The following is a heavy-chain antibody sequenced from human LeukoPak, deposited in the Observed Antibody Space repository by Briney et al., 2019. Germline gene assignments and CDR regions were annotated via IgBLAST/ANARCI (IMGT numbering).Heavy chain of an antibody. Sequence: SETLSLTCTVSGYSISSGYYWGWIRQPPGKGLEWIGSIYHSGSTYYNPSLKSRVTISVDTSKNQFSLKLSSVTAADTAAYYRGRFGGVIAHAFDIWGQGTMVTVSS. CDR1: GYSISSGYY. CDR3: GRFGGVIAHAFDI. D-gene: IGHD3-16*02. CDR2: IYHSGST. J-gene: IGHJ3*02. V-gene: IGHV4-38-2*02.